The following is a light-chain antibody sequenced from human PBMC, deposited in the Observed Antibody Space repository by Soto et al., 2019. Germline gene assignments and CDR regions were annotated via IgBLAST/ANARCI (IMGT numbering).Light chain of an antibody. J-gene: IGLJ2*01. CDR1: SSDVGGYNY. V-gene: IGLV2-14*01. Sequence: QSVLTQPPSASGSPGQSVTISCTGTSSDVGGYNYVSWYQQHPGKAPKLMIYDVSNRPSGVSNRFSGSKSGNTASLSISGLQAEDEADYYCSSYTSSITLVFGGGTKVTVL. CDR3: SSYTSSITLV. CDR2: DVS.